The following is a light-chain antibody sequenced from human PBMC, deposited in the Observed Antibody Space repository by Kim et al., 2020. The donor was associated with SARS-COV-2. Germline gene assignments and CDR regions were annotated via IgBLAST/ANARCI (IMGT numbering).Light chain of an antibody. J-gene: IGLJ3*02. CDR1: RLRSYY. Sequence: VTLGQTVRIKCEGERLRSYYATWYQKKPGQAPILVIYGKNNRPTGIPDRFSGASAGNTASLTITGTQAGDEADYYFNSRLSYDNALCAGGTKLTVL. CDR3: NSRLSYDNAL. V-gene: IGLV3-19*01. CDR2: GKN.